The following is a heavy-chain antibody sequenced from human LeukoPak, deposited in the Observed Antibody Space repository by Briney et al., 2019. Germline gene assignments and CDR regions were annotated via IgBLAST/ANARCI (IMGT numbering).Heavy chain of an antibody. V-gene: IGHV3-30*02. CDR3: ARTYYSNYVHYFDY. Sequence: PGGSLRLSCAASGFTFSSYGMHWVRQAPGKGLEWVAFIRYDGSIKYYADSVKGRFTISRDNSKNTLYLQMNSLRAEDTAVYYCARTYYSNYVHYFDYWGQGTLVTVSS. D-gene: IGHD4-11*01. CDR2: IRYDGSIK. CDR1: GFTFSSYG. J-gene: IGHJ4*02.